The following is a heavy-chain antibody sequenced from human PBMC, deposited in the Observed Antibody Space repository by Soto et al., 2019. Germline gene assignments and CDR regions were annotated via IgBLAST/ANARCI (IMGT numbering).Heavy chain of an antibody. CDR3: ARGYGDYQSPIDY. CDR1: GGSFSGYY. D-gene: IGHD4-17*01. J-gene: IGHJ4*02. CDR2: INHSGST. Sequence: SETLSLTCAVYGGSFSGYYWSWIRQPPGKGLEWIGEINHSGSTNYNPSLKSRVTISVDTSKNQFSLKLSSVTAADPAVYYCARGYGDYQSPIDYWGQGTLVTVSS. V-gene: IGHV4-34*01.